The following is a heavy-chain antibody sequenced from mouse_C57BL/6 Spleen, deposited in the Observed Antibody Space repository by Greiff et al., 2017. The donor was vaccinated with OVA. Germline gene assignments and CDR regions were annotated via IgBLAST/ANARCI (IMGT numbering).Heavy chain of an antibody. V-gene: IGHV1-81*01. CDR3: ARGGNYYYGSSPFDY. CDR1: GYTFTSYG. D-gene: IGHD1-1*01. Sequence: QVQLKQSGAELARPGASVKLSCKASGYTFTSYGISWVKQRTGQGLEWIGEIYPRSGNTYYNEKFKGKATLTADKSSSTAYMELRSLTSEDSAVYFCARGGNYYYGSSPFDYWGQGTTLTVSS. CDR2: IYPRSGNT. J-gene: IGHJ2*01.